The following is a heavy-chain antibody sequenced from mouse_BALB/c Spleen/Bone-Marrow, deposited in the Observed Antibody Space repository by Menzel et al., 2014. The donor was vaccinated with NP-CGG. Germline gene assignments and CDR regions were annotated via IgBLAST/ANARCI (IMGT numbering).Heavy chain of an antibody. V-gene: IGHV5-9*02. J-gene: IGHJ2*01. CDR3: ARPLTGAYFDY. Sequence: EVKVEESGGGLVKPGGSLKLSCAASGFAFSSYDMSWVRQTPEKRLEWVATISSGGSYTYYPDSVKGRFTISRDNARNTLYLQMSSLRSEDTALYYCARPLTGAYFDYWGQGTTLTVSS. CDR2: ISSGGSYT. D-gene: IGHD4-1*01. CDR1: GFAFSSYD.